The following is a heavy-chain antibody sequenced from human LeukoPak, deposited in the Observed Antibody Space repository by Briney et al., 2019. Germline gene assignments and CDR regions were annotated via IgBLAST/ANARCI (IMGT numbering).Heavy chain of an antibody. J-gene: IGHJ4*02. CDR2: IYYSGST. D-gene: IGHD2-2*01. V-gene: IGHV4-30-4*08. CDR1: GGSISSGDYY. CDR3: ARVVPAAIGGDFDY. Sequence: SETLSLTCTVSGGSISSGDYYWGWIRQPPGKGLEWIVYIYYSGSTYYNPSLKSRVTISVDTSKNQFSLKLSSVTAADTAVYYCARVVPAAIGGDFDYWGQGTLVTVSS.